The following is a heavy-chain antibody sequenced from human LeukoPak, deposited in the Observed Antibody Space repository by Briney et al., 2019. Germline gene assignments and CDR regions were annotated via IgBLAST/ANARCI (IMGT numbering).Heavy chain of an antibody. D-gene: IGHD2-2*01. CDR2: INPHSGGT. CDR1: GYTXTGYY. CDR3: AREDDAGPDY. V-gene: IGHV1-2*02. Sequence: ASVKVSCKASGYTXTGYYMHWVRQAPGQGLEWMGWINPHSGGTNYAQKLQGRVTMTRDTSISTAYMELSRLRSDDTAVYYCAREDDAGPDYWGQGTLVTVSS. J-gene: IGHJ4*02.